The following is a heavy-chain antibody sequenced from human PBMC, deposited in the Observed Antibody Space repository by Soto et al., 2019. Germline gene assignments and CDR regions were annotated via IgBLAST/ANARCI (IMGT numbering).Heavy chain of an antibody. CDR2: TYYRSKWYN. CDR1: GDSVSSNSAA. J-gene: IGHJ6*02. CDR3: ARDLEGALHTVPYYYYYGMDV. D-gene: IGHD1-1*01. Sequence: PSQTLSLTCAISGDSVSSNSAAWNWIRQSPSRGPEWLGRTYYRSKWYNDYAVSVKSRITINPDTSKNQFSLQLNSVTPEDTAVYYCARDLEGALHTVPYYYYYGMDVWGQGTTVTVSS. V-gene: IGHV6-1*01.